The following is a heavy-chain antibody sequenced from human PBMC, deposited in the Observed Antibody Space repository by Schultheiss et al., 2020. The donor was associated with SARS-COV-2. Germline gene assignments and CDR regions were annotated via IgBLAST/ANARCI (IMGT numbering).Heavy chain of an antibody. CDR3: ARGGTRLHLGELSLIDY. CDR1: GGTFSSYA. CDR2: INPNSGGT. D-gene: IGHD3-16*02. V-gene: IGHV1-2*04. Sequence: ASVKVSCKASGGTFSSYAISWVRQAPGQGLEWMGWINPNSGGTNYAQKFQGWVTMTRDTSISTAYMELSRLRSDDTAVYYCARGGTRLHLGELSLIDYWGQGTLVTVSS. J-gene: IGHJ4*02.